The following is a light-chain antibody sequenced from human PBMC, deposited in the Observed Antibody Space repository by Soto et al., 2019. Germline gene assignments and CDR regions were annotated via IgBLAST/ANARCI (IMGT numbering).Light chain of an antibody. CDR2: FGS. CDR3: MQALQSLT. J-gene: IGKJ5*01. V-gene: IGKV2-28*01. CDR1: QSLLYNNTYNY. Sequence: EIVMTQSPLTLPVTPGEPASISCRSSQSLLYNNTYNYLDWYVEKPGQSPQLLIYFGSNRAPGVPDRFSGSGSGQDFTLKINRVEAEDVGTYYCMQALQSLTFGQGTRLEIQ.